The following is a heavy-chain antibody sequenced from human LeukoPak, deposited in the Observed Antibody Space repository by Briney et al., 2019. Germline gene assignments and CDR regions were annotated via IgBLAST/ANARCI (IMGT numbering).Heavy chain of an antibody. V-gene: IGHV3-7*03. J-gene: IGHJ3*02. CDR3: AKALGGNIVVVPAASDAFDI. CDR1: GFTFSNYW. CDR2: IKQDGSEK. D-gene: IGHD2-2*01. Sequence: GGSLRLSCAASGFTFSNYWMSWVRQAPGKGLEWVANIKQDGSEKYYVDSVRGRFTISRDNAKNSLYLQMNSLRAEDMALYYCAKALGGNIVVVPAASDAFDIWGQGTMVTVSS.